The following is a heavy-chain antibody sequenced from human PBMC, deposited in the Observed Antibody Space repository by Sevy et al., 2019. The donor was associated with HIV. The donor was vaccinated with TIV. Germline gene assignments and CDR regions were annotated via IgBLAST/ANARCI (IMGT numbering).Heavy chain of an antibody. CDR1: GGSISSYY. CDR3: ARVRAGRIQLGFDP. J-gene: IGHJ5*02. CDR2: IYYSGST. D-gene: IGHD5-18*01. V-gene: IGHV4-59*01. Sequence: SETLSLTCTVYGGSISSYYWSWIRQPPGKGLEWIGYIYYSGSTNYNPSLKSPVTLSVDTSKNQFSLKLGSVTAADTAVYYGARVRAGRIQLGFDPWGQGTLVTVSS.